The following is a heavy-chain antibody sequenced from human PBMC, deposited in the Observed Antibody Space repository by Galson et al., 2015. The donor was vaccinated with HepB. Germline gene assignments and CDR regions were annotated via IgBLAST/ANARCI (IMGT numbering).Heavy chain of an antibody. Sequence: SLRLSCAASGFTFSDYYMSWIRQAPGKGLEWVSYISSSGSTIYYADSVKGRFTISRDNAKNSLYLQMNSLRAEDTAVYYCARAWWELPNFDYWGQGTLVTVSS. CDR3: ARAWWELPNFDY. CDR2: ISSSGSTI. CDR1: GFTFSDYY. J-gene: IGHJ4*02. D-gene: IGHD1-26*01. V-gene: IGHV3-11*01.